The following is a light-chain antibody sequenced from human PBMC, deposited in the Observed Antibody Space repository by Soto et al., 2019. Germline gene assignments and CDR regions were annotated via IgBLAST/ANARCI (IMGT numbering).Light chain of an antibody. Sequence: QSVLTQPRSVSVSPGQSVTISCTGTSSDVGGYNYVSWYQQHPGKAPKLMIYDVSKRPSGVPDRFSGSKSGNTASLTISGLQAEDEADYYCCSYAGSDYVFGTGTKVTVL. CDR3: CSYAGSDYV. CDR2: DVS. CDR1: SSDVGGYNY. J-gene: IGLJ1*01. V-gene: IGLV2-11*01.